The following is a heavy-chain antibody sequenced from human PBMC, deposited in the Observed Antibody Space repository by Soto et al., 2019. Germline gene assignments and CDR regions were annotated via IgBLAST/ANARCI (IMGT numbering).Heavy chain of an antibody. V-gene: IGHV4-31*03. CDR2: ISYSGIT. Sequence: QARLQESGQGLVRPSQTLSLICTVSGGSIRNDNFYWSFLRQRPGTGLEWLGYISYSGITFYNPSLESRLCISVDPSNNKFSLNLKSVTAADTAMYYCPRDLDGVVTGRGAFAVWGPGTLVTVSS. D-gene: IGHD3-9*01. CDR1: GGSIRNDNFY. J-gene: IGHJ3*01. CDR3: PRDLDGVVTGRGAFAV.